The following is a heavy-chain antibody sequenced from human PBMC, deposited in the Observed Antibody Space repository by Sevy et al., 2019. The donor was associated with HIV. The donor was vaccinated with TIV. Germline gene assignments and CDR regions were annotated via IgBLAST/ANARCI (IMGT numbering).Heavy chain of an antibody. J-gene: IGHJ6*02. D-gene: IGHD5-12*01. CDR3: ARDSRTTGYDLNIYRKYFRMDV. CDR2: ITPILGTT. Sequence: ASVKVSCKTSGGTFSSGAISWVRQAPGQGLEWMGGITPILGTTKSARKFQGRVTIVADESTNTAYMELRSLRPEDTAVYYCARDSRTTGYDLNIYRKYFRMDVWGQGTTVTVSS. CDR1: GGTFSSGA. V-gene: IGHV1-69*13.